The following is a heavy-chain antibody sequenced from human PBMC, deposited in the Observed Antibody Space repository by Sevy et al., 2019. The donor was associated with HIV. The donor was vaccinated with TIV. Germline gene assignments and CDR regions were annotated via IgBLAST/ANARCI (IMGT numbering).Heavy chain of an antibody. V-gene: IGHV3-21*01. CDR3: ARDSYYDYVWGSYRKPEYYFDY. CDR1: GFTFSSYS. CDR2: ISSSSSYI. J-gene: IGHJ4*02. Sequence: GGSLRLSCAASGFTFSSYSMNWVRQAPGKGLEWVSSISSSSSYIYYADSVKGRFTISRDNAKNSLYLQMISLRAEDTAVYYCARDSYYDYVWGSYRKPEYYFDYWGQGTLVTVSS. D-gene: IGHD3-16*02.